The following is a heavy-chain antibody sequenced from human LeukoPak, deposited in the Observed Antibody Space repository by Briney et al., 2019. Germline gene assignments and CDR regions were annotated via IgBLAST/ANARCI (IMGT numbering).Heavy chain of an antibody. Sequence: GASVRVSFKVSGYTLTELSIHRVRQAPGKGREWMGGFDPEDGETIYAQKFQGRVTMTEDTSTDTAYMELTSLRSEDTALYYCAKGNAYSDYYMDVWGKGTTVTVSS. CDR3: AKGNAYSDYYMDV. D-gene: IGHD1-1*01. CDR1: GYTLTELS. CDR2: FDPEDGET. V-gene: IGHV1-24*01. J-gene: IGHJ6*03.